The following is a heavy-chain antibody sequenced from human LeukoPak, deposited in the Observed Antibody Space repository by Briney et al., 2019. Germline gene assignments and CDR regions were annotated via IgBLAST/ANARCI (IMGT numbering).Heavy chain of an antibody. V-gene: IGHV4-34*01. CDR1: GGSFSGYY. J-gene: IGHJ4*02. D-gene: IGHD3-10*01. Sequence: PSETLSLTCAVYGGSFSGYYWSWIRQPPGKGLEWIGEINHSGSTNYNPSLKSRVTISVDTSKNQFSLKLSSVTAADTAVYYCARPPGGGRGDYWGQGTLVTVSS. CDR3: ARPPGGGRGDY. CDR2: INHSGST.